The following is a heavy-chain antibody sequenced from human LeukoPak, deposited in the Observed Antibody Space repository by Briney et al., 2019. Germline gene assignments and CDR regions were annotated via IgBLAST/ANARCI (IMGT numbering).Heavy chain of an antibody. CDR1: GFTFSSYW. J-gene: IGHJ4*02. CDR2: IKQDGNEK. Sequence: GGSLRLSCATSGFTFSSYWMTWVRQAPGKGLEWVANIKQDGNEKYYVDSVKGRFTISRDNAKNSLYLQMNSLRAEDTAVYYCARPLGKGQDYWGQGILVTVSS. V-gene: IGHV3-7*03. CDR3: ARPLGKGQDY. D-gene: IGHD7-27*01.